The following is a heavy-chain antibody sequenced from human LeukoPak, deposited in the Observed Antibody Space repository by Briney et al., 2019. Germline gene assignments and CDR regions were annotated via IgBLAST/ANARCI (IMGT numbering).Heavy chain of an antibody. V-gene: IGHV3-11*04. CDR3: ARGSLRTGELYAFDY. J-gene: IGHJ4*02. D-gene: IGHD3-10*01. Sequence: GGSLRLSCAASGFTFSDHYMSWIRQAPGKGLEWVSYITSISTTIYYADSVKGRFTISRDNAKNSLYLQMNSLRAEDTAVYYCARGSLRTGELYAFDYWGQGTLVTVSS. CDR1: GFTFSDHY. CDR2: ITSISTTI.